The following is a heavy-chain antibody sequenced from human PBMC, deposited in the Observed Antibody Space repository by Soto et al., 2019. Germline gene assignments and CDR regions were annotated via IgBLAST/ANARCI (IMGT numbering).Heavy chain of an antibody. CDR3: ASRTTVTTFDY. Sequence: SETLSLTCTVSGASIASGGYYWRWIRQRPGQGLEWIGYIYFDGTTYYNPSLKSRVIISADTSRKHFSLSLSFVTAADTAVYYCASRTTVTTFDYWGQGTLVTVSS. CDR1: GASIASGGYY. D-gene: IGHD4-17*01. V-gene: IGHV4-31*03. J-gene: IGHJ4*02. CDR2: IYFDGTT.